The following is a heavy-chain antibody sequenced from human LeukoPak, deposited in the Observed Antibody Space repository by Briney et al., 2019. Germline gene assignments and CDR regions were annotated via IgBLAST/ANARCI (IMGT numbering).Heavy chain of an antibody. CDR2: ISYDGSNK. CDR1: GFTFSSYA. J-gene: IGHJ3*02. D-gene: IGHD2-15*01. Sequence: PGGSLRLSCAASGFTFSSYAMHWVRQAPGKGLEWVAVISYDGSNKYYADSVKGRFTISRDNSKNTLYLQMNSLRAEDTAVHYCVREAGHIGGLNELDIWGRGTMVTVSA. CDR3: VREAGHIGGLNELDI. V-gene: IGHV3-30-3*01.